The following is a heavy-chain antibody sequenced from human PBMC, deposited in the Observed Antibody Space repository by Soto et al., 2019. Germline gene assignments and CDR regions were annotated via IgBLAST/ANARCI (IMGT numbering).Heavy chain of an antibody. CDR1: GGSISSYY. D-gene: IGHD2-15*01. J-gene: IGHJ4*02. CDR3: ARRYGGTFDY. Sequence: SETLSLTCTVSGGSISSYYWSWIRQPPGKGLEWIGYIYYSGSTNYNPSLKSRVTISVDTSKNQFSLKLSSVTAADTAVYYCARRYGGTFDYWGQGTLVNVSS. V-gene: IGHV4-59*08. CDR2: IYYSGST.